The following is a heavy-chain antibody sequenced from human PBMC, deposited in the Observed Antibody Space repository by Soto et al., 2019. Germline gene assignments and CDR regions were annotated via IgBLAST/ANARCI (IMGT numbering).Heavy chain of an antibody. CDR3: ARDMGVWFEDQSQKQALDF. Sequence: ASVKASCKASRYTFTSYDINWVRQATGQGLEWMGWMNPNSGNTGYAQKFQGRVTMTRNTSISTAYMELSSLTSEDTAVYYCARDMGVWFEDQSQKQALDFWGQGTLVTVSS. J-gene: IGHJ4*02. CDR2: MNPNSGNT. V-gene: IGHV1-8*01. D-gene: IGHD3-10*01. CDR1: RYTFTSYD.